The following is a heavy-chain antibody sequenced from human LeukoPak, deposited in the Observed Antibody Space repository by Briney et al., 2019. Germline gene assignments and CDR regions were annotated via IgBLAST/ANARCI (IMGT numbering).Heavy chain of an antibody. D-gene: IGHD3-16*01. CDR3: AKVPHSWGLFDS. CDR2: IRDDGSTR. V-gene: IGHV3-30*02. J-gene: IGHJ4*02. Sequence: GGSLRLSCAASGFTFSRYGLHWVRQAPGKGLEWVAFIRDDGSTRYYADSVKGRFTVSRDNSKNTLYLQMDSLRTEDTAVYYCAKVPHSWGLFDSWGQGTLVTVSS. CDR1: GFTFSRYG.